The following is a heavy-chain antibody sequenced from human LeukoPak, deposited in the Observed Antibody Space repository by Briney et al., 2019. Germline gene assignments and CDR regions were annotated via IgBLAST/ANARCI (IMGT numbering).Heavy chain of an antibody. CDR2: IKQDGSEK. J-gene: IGHJ3*02. CDR1: GFTFSSYW. D-gene: IGHD5-18*01. CDR3: ASLYSYGPFDAFDI. Sequence: PGGSLRLSCAASGFTFSSYWMSWVRQAPGKGLEWVANIKQDGSEKYYVDSVKGRFTISRDNAKNSLYLQMNSLRAEGTAVYYCASLYSYGPFDAFDIWGQGTMVTVSS. V-gene: IGHV3-7*01.